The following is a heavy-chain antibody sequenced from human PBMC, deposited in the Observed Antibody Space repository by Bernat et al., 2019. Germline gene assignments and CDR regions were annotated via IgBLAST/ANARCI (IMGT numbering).Heavy chain of an antibody. CDR3: ARAHCSTTSCYPKDAFDI. J-gene: IGHJ3*02. Sequence: QVQLVQSGAEVKKPGAPVRVSCKASGYTFTNHDINWVRLAAGQGLEWMGWMNPNSGNTGYAQKFQGRVTMSRNTSISTAYMELSSLRSEDTAVYYCARAHCSTTSCYPKDAFDIWGQGTMVTVSS. D-gene: IGHD2-2*01. V-gene: IGHV1-8*01. CDR1: GYTFTNHD. CDR2: MNPNSGNT.